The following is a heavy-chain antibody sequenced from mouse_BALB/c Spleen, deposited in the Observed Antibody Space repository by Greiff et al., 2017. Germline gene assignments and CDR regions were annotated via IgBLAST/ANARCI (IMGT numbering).Heavy chain of an antibody. CDR1: GYTFSSYW. D-gene: IGHD1-1*01. V-gene: IGHV1S81*02. Sequence: VQLQQSGAELMKPGASVKISCKATGYTFSSYWIEWVKQRPGHGLEWIGEINPSNGRTNYNEKFKSKATLTVDKSSSTAYMQLSSLTSEDSAVYYCAGIYYYGSSPFDYWGQGTTLTVSS. J-gene: IGHJ2*01. CDR2: INPSNGRT. CDR3: AGIYYYGSSPFDY.